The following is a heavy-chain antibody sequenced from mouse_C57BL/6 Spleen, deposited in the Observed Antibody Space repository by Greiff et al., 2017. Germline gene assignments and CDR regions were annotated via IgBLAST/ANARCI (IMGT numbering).Heavy chain of an antibody. Sequence: QVHVKQSGAELVKPGASVKMSCKASGYTFTSYWITWVKQRPGQGLEWIGDIYPGSGSTNYNEKFKSKATLTVDTSSRTAYMQLSSLTSEDSAVYYCSTYCGSSYLFAYWGQGTLVTVSA. CDR2: IYPGSGST. CDR3: STYCGSSYLFAY. J-gene: IGHJ3*01. V-gene: IGHV1-55*01. CDR1: GYTFTSYW. D-gene: IGHD1-1*01.